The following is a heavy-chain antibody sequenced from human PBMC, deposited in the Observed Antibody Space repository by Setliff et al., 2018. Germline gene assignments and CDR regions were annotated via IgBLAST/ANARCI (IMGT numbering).Heavy chain of an antibody. V-gene: IGHV3-30*04. CDR3: ARDAKIVVVHNPYYFDQ. D-gene: IGHD3-22*01. Sequence: GGSLRLSCAASGFTFSSYTMYWVRQAPGKGLEWVTVISYDGSNKYYADSVKGRFTISRDNAKNSLYLQMNSLRAEDTAVYYCARDAKIVVVHNPYYFDQWGQGTLVTVSS. CDR2: ISYDGSNK. J-gene: IGHJ4*02. CDR1: GFTFSSYT.